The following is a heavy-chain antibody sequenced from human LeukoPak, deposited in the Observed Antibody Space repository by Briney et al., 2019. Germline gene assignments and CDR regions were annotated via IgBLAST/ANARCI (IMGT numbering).Heavy chain of an antibody. Sequence: SGGSLRLSCAASGFTFSSYAMSWVRQPPRKGLDWVASISGIGGSTYYAASVKGRCTISKDNSKNTLYLQMNSLRAEDTAVYYCAKEGEFMGHSYVEVGVYWRQGTLVTVPS. CDR1: GFTFSSYA. CDR3: AKEGEFMGHSYVEVGVY. J-gene: IGHJ4*02. D-gene: IGHD5-18*01. CDR2: ISGIGGST. V-gene: IGHV3-23*01.